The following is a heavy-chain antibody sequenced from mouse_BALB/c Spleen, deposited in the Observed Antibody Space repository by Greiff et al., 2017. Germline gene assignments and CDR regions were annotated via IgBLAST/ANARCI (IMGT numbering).Heavy chain of an antibody. V-gene: IGHV5-6-3*01. CDR2: INSNGGST. Sequence: EVKLVESGGGLVQPGGSLKLSCAASGFTFSSYGMSWVRQTPDKRLELVATINSNGGSTYYPDSVKGRFTISRDNAKNTLYLQMSSLKSEDTAMYYCARENYYGYWYFDVWGAGTTVTVSS. D-gene: IGHD1-1*01. CDR3: ARENYYGYWYFDV. CDR1: GFTFSSYG. J-gene: IGHJ1*01.